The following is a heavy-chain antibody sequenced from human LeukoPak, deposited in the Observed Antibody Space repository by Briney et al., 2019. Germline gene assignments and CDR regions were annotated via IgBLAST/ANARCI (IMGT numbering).Heavy chain of an antibody. Sequence: ASVKVSCKTSGYNFFKYAIHWVRQAPGQRFEWMGWIDGGNGDTRFSQKFQDRVSFTRDTFATIVYMELTSLRSEDTAVYYCARDQSRDIRVDFDYWGQGTLVIVSS. CDR2: IDGGNGDT. J-gene: IGHJ4*02. V-gene: IGHV1-3*01. CDR3: ARDQSRDIRVDFDY. D-gene: IGHD5-24*01. CDR1: GYNFFKYA.